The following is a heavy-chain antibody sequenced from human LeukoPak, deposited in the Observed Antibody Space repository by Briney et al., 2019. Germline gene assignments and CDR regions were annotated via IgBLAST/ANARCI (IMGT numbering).Heavy chain of an antibody. CDR1: RYTFTDYY. Sequence: ASVKVSCKASRYTFTDYYIHWVRQAPGQGLEWMGWIDPKSGGTNYAQKFQGRVTMTRDTSISTAYMEVSSLRSDDTAIYYCAGLSSVAARPGWVDPWGQGTLVIVSS. CDR3: AGLSSVAARPGWVDP. D-gene: IGHD6-6*01. J-gene: IGHJ5*02. V-gene: IGHV1-2*02. CDR2: IDPKSGGT.